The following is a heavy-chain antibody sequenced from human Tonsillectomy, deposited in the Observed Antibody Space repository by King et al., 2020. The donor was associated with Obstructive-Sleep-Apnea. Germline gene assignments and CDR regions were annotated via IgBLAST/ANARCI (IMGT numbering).Heavy chain of an antibody. V-gene: IGHV1-2*04. CDR2: INPNSGGT. Sequence: VQLVESGAEVKKPGASVKVSCKASGYTFTGYYMHWVRQAPGQGLEWMGWINPNSGGTNYAQKFQGWVTMTRDTSISTAYMELSRLRSDDTAVYYCAGEGAYYYDSSGYQCFDYWGQGTLVTVSS. D-gene: IGHD3-22*01. J-gene: IGHJ4*02. CDR1: GYTFTGYY. CDR3: AGEGAYYYDSSGYQCFDY.